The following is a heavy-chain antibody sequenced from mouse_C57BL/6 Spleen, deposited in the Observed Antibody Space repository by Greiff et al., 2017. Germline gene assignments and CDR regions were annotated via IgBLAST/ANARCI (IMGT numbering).Heavy chain of an antibody. D-gene: IGHD2-4*01. CDR3: ARWDYDYSWFAY. CDR2: IYPRSGNT. J-gene: IGHJ3*01. Sequence: QVQLKQSGAELARPGASVKLSCKASGYTFTSYGISWVKQRTGQGLEWIGEIYPRSGNTYYNEKFKGKATLTADKSSSTAYMELRSLTSEDSAVYFCARWDYDYSWFAYWGQGTLVTVSA. CDR1: GYTFTSYG. V-gene: IGHV1-81*01.